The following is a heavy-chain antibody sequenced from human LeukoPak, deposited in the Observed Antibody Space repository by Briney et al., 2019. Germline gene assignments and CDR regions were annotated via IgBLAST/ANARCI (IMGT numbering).Heavy chain of an antibody. CDR2: ISSSGLNT. CDR3: AKESDYYGSGSQGFDL. CDR1: RFTFSNYA. Sequence: GGSLRLSCAASRFTFSNYAMSWVRQAPGKGLEWVSGISSSGLNTYYANSVKGRFIISRDNSKNTVYLQMNSLRAEDTALYYCAKESDYYGSGSQGFDLWGRGTLVAVSS. V-gene: IGHV3-23*01. J-gene: IGHJ2*01. D-gene: IGHD3-10*01.